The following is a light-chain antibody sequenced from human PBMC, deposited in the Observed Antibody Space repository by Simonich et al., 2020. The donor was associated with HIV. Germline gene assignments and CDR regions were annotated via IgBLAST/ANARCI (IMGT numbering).Light chain of an antibody. CDR3: SSYTSSSTWV. J-gene: IGLJ3*02. V-gene: IGLV2-14*01. Sequence: QSALTQPPSASGSPGQSVTISCTGTSSDVGGYNYVSWYQQHPGKAPQLMIYEVSKRPSGVSHRFSGSKSGNTASLTISGLQAEDEADYYCSSYTSSSTWVFGGGTKLTVL. CDR1: SSDVGGYNY. CDR2: EVS.